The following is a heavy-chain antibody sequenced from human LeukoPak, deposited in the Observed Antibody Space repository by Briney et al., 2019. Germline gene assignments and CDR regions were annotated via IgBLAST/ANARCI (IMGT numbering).Heavy chain of an antibody. CDR1: GYTLTGLS. CDR2: FDPEDGGT. CDR3: ATGYSSGWTWYNWFDP. J-gene: IGHJ5*02. D-gene: IGHD6-19*01. Sequence: ASVKVSCKVSGYTLTGLSMHWVRQAPGKGLEWMGGFDPEDGGTIYAQKFQGRVTMTEDTSTDTACMELSSLRSEDTAVYYCATGYSSGWTWYNWFDPWGQGTLVTVSS. V-gene: IGHV1-24*01.